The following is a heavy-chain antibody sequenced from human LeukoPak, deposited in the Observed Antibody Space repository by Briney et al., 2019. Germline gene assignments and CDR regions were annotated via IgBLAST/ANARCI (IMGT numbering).Heavy chain of an antibody. J-gene: IGHJ4*02. CDR2: INHSGST. CDR3: ARHSYHPWEFDY. D-gene: IGHD3-16*02. Sequence: PSQTLSLTCAVYGGSFSGYYWSWIRQPPGKGLEWIGEINHSGSTNYNPSLKSRVTISVDTSKNQFSLKLSSVTAADTAVYYCARHSYHPWEFDYWGQGTLVTVSS. CDR1: GGSFSGYY. V-gene: IGHV4-34*01.